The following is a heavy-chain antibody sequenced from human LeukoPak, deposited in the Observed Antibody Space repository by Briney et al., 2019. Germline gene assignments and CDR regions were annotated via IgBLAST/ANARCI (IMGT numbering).Heavy chain of an antibody. CDR2: ISAYNGNT. J-gene: IGHJ4*02. CDR3: ARDPRSGSYFDVDY. CDR1: GGTFSSYA. Sequence: GASVKVSCKASGGTFSSYAISWVRQAPGQGLEWMGWISAYNGNTNYAQKLQGRVTMTTDTSTSTAYMELRSLRSDDTAVYYCARDPRSGSYFDVDYWGQGTLVTVSS. D-gene: IGHD3-10*01. V-gene: IGHV1-18*01.